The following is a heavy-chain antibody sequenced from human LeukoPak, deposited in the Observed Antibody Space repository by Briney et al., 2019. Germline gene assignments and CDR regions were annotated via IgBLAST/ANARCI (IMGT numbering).Heavy chain of an antibody. V-gene: IGHV3-30*02. D-gene: IGHD4-23*01. CDR1: GYTFTGYY. CDR2: IRYDGSNK. CDR3: AKLLYGGNDLDY. J-gene: IGHJ4*02. Sequence: SCKASGYTFTGYYMHWVRQAPGKGLEWVAFIRYDGSNKYYADSVKGRFTISRDNSKNTLYLQMNSLRAEDTAVYYCAKLLYGGNDLDYWGQGTLVTVSS.